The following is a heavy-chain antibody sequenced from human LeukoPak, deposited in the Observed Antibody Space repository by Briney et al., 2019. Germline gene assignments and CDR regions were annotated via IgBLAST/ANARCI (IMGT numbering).Heavy chain of an antibody. CDR3: AKSSGWYSLQNWFDP. D-gene: IGHD6-19*01. V-gene: IGHV1-2*02. J-gene: IGHJ5*02. CDR1: GYTFTDYH. Sequence: GASVKVSCKASGYTFTDYHMHWVRQAPGQGLEWMGWINPDSGGTNYAEKFQGRVTMTRDTSISTAYMELSRLRSDDTAVYYCAKSSGWYSLQNWFDPWGQGTRVTVSS. CDR2: INPDSGGT.